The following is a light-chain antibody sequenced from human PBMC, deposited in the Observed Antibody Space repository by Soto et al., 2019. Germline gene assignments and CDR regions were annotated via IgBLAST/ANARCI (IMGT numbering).Light chain of an antibody. Sequence: QSALTQPPSASGSRGQSVTISCTGTSSDVGAYNYVSWYQQHAGKAPKLVIYEVTKRPSGVPDRFSGSKSANTASLTVSGLQAEDEADYYCSSFASSNTWVFGGGTKVTVL. CDR3: SSFASSNTWV. J-gene: IGLJ3*02. CDR2: EVT. V-gene: IGLV2-8*01. CDR1: SSDVGAYNY.